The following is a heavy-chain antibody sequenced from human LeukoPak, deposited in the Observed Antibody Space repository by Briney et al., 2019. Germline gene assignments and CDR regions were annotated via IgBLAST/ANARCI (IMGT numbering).Heavy chain of an antibody. CDR1: GYTFTSYG. J-gene: IGHJ4*02. D-gene: IGHD3-22*01. CDR3: ARGLDYDSSGYYFRY. Sequence: ASVKVSCKASGYTFTSYGISWVRQAPGQGLEWMGWISAYNGNTNYAQKFQGRVTMTRNTSISTAYMELSSLRSEDTAVYYCARGLDYDSSGYYFRYWGQGTLVTVSS. V-gene: IGHV1-18*01. CDR2: ISAYNGNT.